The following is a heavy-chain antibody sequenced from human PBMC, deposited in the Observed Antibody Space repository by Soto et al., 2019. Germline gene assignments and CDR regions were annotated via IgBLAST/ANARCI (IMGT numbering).Heavy chain of an antibody. D-gene: IGHD6-6*01. J-gene: IGHJ6*02. CDR2: ISSSSSYI. Sequence: GGSLRLSCAASGFTFSSYSMNWVRQAPGKGLEWVSSISSSSSYIYYADSVKGRFTISRDNAKNSLYLQMNSLRAEDTAVYYCARDTSLEYSSSPAYYYGMDVWGQGTTVTVSS. V-gene: IGHV3-21*01. CDR3: ARDTSLEYSSSPAYYYGMDV. CDR1: GFTFSSYS.